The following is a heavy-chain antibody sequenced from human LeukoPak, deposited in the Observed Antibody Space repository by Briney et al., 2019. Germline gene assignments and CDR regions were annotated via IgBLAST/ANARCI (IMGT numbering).Heavy chain of an antibody. J-gene: IGHJ6*03. Sequence: GESLKISCKGSGYSFTSYWIGWVRQMPGKGLEWMGIIYPGDSDTGYSPSFQGQVTISADKSISTAYLQWSSLKASDTAMYYCARHNGRAYYDILTGYYPPYYYHYYMDVWGKGTTVTVSS. CDR1: GYSFTSYW. D-gene: IGHD3-9*01. V-gene: IGHV5-51*01. CDR3: ARHNGRAYYDILTGYYPPYYYHYYMDV. CDR2: IYPGDSDT.